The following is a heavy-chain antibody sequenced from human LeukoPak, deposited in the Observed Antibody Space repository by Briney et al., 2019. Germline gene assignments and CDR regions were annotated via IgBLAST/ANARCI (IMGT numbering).Heavy chain of an antibody. V-gene: IGHV3-21*01. CDR2: ISSSSGYI. Sequence: PGGSLRLSCAASGFTFRNYGMNWVRQAPGEGLEWLSSISSSSGYIYYADSLKGRFTISRDNAKNSLYLQMNSLRGEDTAVYYCARVIQSSGSSDYWGQGTLVTVSS. CDR1: GFTFRNYG. CDR3: ARVIQSSGSSDY. D-gene: IGHD3-10*01. J-gene: IGHJ4*02.